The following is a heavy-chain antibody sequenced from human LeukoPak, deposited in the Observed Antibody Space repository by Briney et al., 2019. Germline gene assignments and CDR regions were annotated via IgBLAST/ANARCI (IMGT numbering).Heavy chain of an antibody. V-gene: IGHV4-34*01. D-gene: IGHD2-15*01. Sequence: SETLSLTCAVYGGSFSGYYWSWIRQPPGKGLEWIGEINHSGSTNYNPSLKSRVTISVDTSKNQFSLKLSSVTAADTAVYYCATHGGYCSGGSCPKGYYYYMDVWGKGTAVTVSS. J-gene: IGHJ6*03. CDR3: ATHGGYCSGGSCPKGYYYYMDV. CDR2: INHSGST. CDR1: GGSFSGYY.